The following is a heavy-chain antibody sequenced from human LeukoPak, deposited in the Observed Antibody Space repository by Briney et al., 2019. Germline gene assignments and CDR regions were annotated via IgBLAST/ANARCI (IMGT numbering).Heavy chain of an antibody. J-gene: IGHJ4*02. CDR1: GFTFSSYA. Sequence: GGSLRLSCAASGFTFSSYATSWVRQAPGKGLEWVSYISSSGSAIDYAESVKGRFTISRDNGKNSLYLQMNSLRAEDTAVYYCARDLFMVPISDYWGQGTLVTVSS. D-gene: IGHD4/OR15-4a*01. V-gene: IGHV3-48*04. CDR2: ISSSGSAI. CDR3: ARDLFMVPISDY.